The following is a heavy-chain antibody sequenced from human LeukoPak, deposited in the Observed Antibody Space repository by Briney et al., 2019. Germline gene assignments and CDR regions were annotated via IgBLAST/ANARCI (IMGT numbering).Heavy chain of an antibody. D-gene: IGHD2-15*01. J-gene: IGHJ4*02. CDR3: ASIVVAAAAIEH. V-gene: IGHV4-30-4*01. CDR1: GVSVSSGGYY. CDR2: FGDSAST. Sequence: MAAETLSLTCTVSGVSVSSGGYYWSWIRQPPGKGLEWIGNFGDSASTYYNPSLKRRVSITVGTAKNQFSLKLTSVAAADTAVYYRASIVVAAAAIEHWGQGPLVTVSS.